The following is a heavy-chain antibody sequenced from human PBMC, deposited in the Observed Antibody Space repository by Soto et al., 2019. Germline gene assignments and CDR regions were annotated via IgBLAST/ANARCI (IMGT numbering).Heavy chain of an antibody. CDR2: IYYSGST. V-gene: IGHV4-59*01. CDR1: GGSISSYY. D-gene: IGHD3-10*01. Sequence: SETLSLTCTVSGGSISSYYWSWIRQPPGKGLEWIGYIYYSGSTNYNPSLKSRVTISVDTSKNQFSLKLSSVTAADTAVYYCARANYYGSGMWYYYYGMDVWGQGTTVTVSS. CDR3: ARANYYGSGMWYYYYGMDV. J-gene: IGHJ6*02.